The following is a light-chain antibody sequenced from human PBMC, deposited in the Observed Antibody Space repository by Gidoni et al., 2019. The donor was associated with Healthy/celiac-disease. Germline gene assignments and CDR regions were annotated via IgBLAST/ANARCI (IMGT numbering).Light chain of an antibody. CDR3: QQYDNLLPFT. Sequence: DIQMTQSPSSLSASVGDRVTITCQASQDISNYLNWYQQKPGKAPKLLIYDASNLETGVPSRFSGSGSGTDFTFTISSLQPEDIATYYCQQYDNLLPFTFXPXTKVXIK. V-gene: IGKV1-33*01. J-gene: IGKJ3*01. CDR2: DAS. CDR1: QDISNY.